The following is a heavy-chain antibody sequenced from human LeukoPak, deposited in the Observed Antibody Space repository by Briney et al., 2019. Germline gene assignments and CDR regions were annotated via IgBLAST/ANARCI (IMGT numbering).Heavy chain of an antibody. CDR3: AIVVAPGDRRGFDY. D-gene: IGHD2-2*01. CDR1: GYSISSSNW. V-gene: IGHV4-28*06. Sequence: SETLSLTCAVSGYSISSSNWWGWIRQPPGKGLEWIGYIYYSGSTNYNPSLKSRVTMSVDTSKNQFSLKLSSVTALNTAVYYCAIVVAPGDRRGFDYWGQGTLVTVSS. J-gene: IGHJ4*02. CDR2: IYYSGST.